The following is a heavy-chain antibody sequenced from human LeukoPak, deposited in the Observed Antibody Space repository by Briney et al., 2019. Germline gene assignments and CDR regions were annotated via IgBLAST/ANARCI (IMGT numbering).Heavy chain of an antibody. V-gene: IGHV3-64*04. Sequence: PGGSLRLSCSASGFTFSSYAMHWVRQAPGKGLEYVSAISSNGGSTYYADSVKGRFTISRDKSKNTLYLQMNSLRADDTAVYYCARVVVGAGRFDAFDVWGQGTMVTVSS. CDR1: GFTFSSYA. CDR2: ISSNGGST. J-gene: IGHJ3*01. CDR3: ARVVVGAGRFDAFDV. D-gene: IGHD2-15*01.